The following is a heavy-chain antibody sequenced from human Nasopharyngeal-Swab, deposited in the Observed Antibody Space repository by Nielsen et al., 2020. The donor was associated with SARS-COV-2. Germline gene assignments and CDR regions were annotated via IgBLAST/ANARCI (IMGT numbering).Heavy chain of an antibody. CDR2: TYRSGSGSA. Sequence: SDTLSLTCTVSGDSISRSDDYWGWIRQTPGKGLEWIVSTYRSGSGSAYYNPSLKSRVTISIVPSKNLFSLNLKSVTAADTAVYYCARIIRRRVWYSHVDYWGQGTLVTVSS. J-gene: IGHJ4*02. D-gene: IGHD6-13*01. V-gene: IGHV4-39*07. CDR3: ARIIRRRVWYSHVDY. CDR1: GDSISRSDDY.